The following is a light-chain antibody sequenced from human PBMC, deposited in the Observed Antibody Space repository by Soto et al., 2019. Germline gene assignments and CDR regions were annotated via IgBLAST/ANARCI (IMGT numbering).Light chain of an antibody. Sequence: DIQMTQSPSSLSASVGDRVTITCRASQSISGHLNWYQHKPGKAPELLIYATSTLHIGVPSRFSGSGSGTDFSLTISSLQPEDSATYYCQQSYSSPPWTFGQGTKVDIK. J-gene: IGKJ1*01. CDR2: ATS. V-gene: IGKV1-39*01. CDR1: QSISGH. CDR3: QQSYSSPPWT.